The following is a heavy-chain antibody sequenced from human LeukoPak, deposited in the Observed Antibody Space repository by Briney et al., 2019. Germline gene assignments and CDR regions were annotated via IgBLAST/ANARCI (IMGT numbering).Heavy chain of an antibody. Sequence: GGSLRLSCAASGFTFSSYSMNWVRQAPGKGLEWVSSISYSSTYIYYTDSVRGRFTISRDDASTSLDLQMNSLRAEDTAVYYCASGIYYASVHTWSPVWGQGTLVTVSS. D-gene: IGHD3-10*01. CDR3: ASGIYYASVHTWSPV. CDR2: ISYSSTYI. CDR1: GFTFSSYS. J-gene: IGHJ4*02. V-gene: IGHV3-21*01.